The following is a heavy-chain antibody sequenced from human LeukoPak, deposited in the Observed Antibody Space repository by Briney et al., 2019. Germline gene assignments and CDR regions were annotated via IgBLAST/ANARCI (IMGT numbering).Heavy chain of an antibody. CDR3: ARDRYGWFDP. CDR1: GGSISSGSYY. CDR2: IYTSGST. Sequence: SETLSLTCTVSGGSISSGSYYWSWIRQPAGKGLEWIGRIYTSGSTNYNPSLKSRATMSVDTSKNQSSLKLSSVTAADTAVYYCARDRYGWFDPWGQGTLVTVSS. J-gene: IGHJ5*02. V-gene: IGHV4-61*02. D-gene: IGHD1-1*01.